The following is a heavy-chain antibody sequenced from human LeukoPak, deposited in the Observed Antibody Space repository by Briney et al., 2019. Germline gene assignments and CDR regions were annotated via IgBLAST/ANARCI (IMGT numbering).Heavy chain of an antibody. CDR3: AKASQWLLLSPIGY. V-gene: IGHV3-23*01. CDR2: ISGSGGST. Sequence: GGSLRLSCAASGFTFSSYAMSWVRQAPGKGLEWVSAISGSGGSTYYADSVKGRFTISRDNSKNTLYLQMNSLRAEDTAVYYCAKASQWLLLSPIGYWGQGTLVTVSS. D-gene: IGHD3-22*01. CDR1: GFTFSSYA. J-gene: IGHJ4*02.